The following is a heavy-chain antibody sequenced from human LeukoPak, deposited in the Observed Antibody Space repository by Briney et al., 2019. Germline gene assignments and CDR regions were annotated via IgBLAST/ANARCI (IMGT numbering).Heavy chain of an antibody. V-gene: IGHV1-2*02. Sequence: GASVKVSCKASGYTFTGYYVHWVRQAPGQGLEWMGWINPNSGGTNYAQKLQGRVTMTTDTSTSTAYMELRSLRSDDTAVYYCAREKDYGGNLFPMDYWGQGTLVTVSS. CDR1: GYTFTGYY. CDR2: INPNSGGT. D-gene: IGHD4-23*01. CDR3: AREKDYGGNLFPMDY. J-gene: IGHJ4*02.